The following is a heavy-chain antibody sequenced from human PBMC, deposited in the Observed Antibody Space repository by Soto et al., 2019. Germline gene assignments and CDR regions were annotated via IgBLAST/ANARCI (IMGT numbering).Heavy chain of an antibody. Sequence: QVQLVESGGGVVQPGRSLRLSCAASGFTFSSYGMHWVRQAPGKGLEWVAVISYDGSNKYYADSVKGRFTISRDNSKNTLYLQMNSLRAEDTAVSYCAKDPYDILTGYPNYYYSYGMDVWGQGTTVTVSS. CDR2: ISYDGSNK. D-gene: IGHD3-9*01. CDR1: GFTFSSYG. CDR3: AKDPYDILTGYPNYYYSYGMDV. V-gene: IGHV3-30*18. J-gene: IGHJ6*02.